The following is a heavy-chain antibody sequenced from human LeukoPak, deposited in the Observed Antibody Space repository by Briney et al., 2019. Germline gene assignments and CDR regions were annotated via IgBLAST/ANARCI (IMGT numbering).Heavy chain of an antibody. CDR3: ARDPRPFGCSNTDCPRYYFDY. D-gene: IGHD2-2*01. CDR2: ISSGSSYI. V-gene: IGHV3-21*01. J-gene: IGHJ4*02. Sequence: PGGSLRLSCTASGFTFSSYSMNWVRQAPGKGLEWVSSISSGSSYIYYADSVKGQFTISRDNAKNSLSLQMNSLRAEDTAVFYCARDPRPFGCSNTDCPRYYFDYWGQGTLVTVSS. CDR1: GFTFSSYS.